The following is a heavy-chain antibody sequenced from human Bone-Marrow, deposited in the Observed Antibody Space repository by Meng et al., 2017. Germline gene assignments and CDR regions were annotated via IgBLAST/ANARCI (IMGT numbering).Heavy chain of an antibody. CDR2: IKSKTDGETP. V-gene: IGHV3-15*01. CDR1: GFTFSNAW. Sequence: EWRLVWSGGGLVRPGGSLRLSCAAPGFTFSNAWMSWVRQAPGRGLEWVARIKSKTDGETPDYAAPVKGRFTISRDDSKNTLYLQMHSLKTEDTAVYYCNWNDFGDYWGQGALVTVSS. J-gene: IGHJ4*02. CDR3: NWNDFGDY. D-gene: IGHD1-1*01.